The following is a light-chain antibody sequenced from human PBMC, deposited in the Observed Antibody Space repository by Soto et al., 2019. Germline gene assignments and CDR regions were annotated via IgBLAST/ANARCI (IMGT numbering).Light chain of an antibody. J-gene: IGKJ4*01. CDR1: QSVRSN. Sequence: EIMMTQSPATLSVSPGERATLSCRASQSVRSNLAWYQQKPGQAPRLLIYDASTRATGIPARFSGSGSGTEFTLTISSLQSEDFAVYYCQQYNNWPLTFGGGTKGDIK. CDR3: QQYNNWPLT. CDR2: DAS. V-gene: IGKV3-15*01.